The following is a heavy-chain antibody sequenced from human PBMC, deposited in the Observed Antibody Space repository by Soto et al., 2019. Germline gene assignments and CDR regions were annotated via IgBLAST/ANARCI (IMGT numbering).Heavy chain of an antibody. CDR3: AKDSTAYSSSYDFDY. CDR1: GFTFSSYA. CDR2: ISGSGGST. D-gene: IGHD6-6*01. J-gene: IGHJ4*02. V-gene: IGHV3-23*01. Sequence: EVQLLESGGGLVQPGGSLRLSCAASGFTFSSYAMSWVRQAPGKGLEWVSGISGSGGSTYYADSVKGRFTISRDNSKNTLDLQMNSLRAEDTAVDYCAKDSTAYSSSYDFDYWGQGTLVTVSS.